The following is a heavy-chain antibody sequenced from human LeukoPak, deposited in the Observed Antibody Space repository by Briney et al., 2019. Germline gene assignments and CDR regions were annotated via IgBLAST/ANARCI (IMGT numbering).Heavy chain of an antibody. Sequence: ASVKVSCKASGYTFTNYGISWVRQAPGQGLEWMGWINPSSGGTNYAQKFQGRVTMTRDTSISTAYMELSSLRSDDTAIYYCARDSSSGWDSFDYWGQGTLVTVSS. CDR1: GYTFTNYG. D-gene: IGHD6-19*01. J-gene: IGHJ4*02. CDR3: ARDSSSGWDSFDY. CDR2: INPSSGGT. V-gene: IGHV1-2*02.